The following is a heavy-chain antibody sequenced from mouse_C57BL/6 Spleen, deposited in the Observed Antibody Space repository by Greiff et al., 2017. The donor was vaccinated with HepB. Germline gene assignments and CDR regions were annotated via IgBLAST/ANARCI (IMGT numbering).Heavy chain of an antibody. CDR3: ARGRGGSDY. CDR2: ISDGGSYT. Sequence: EVKLMESGGGLVKPGGSLKLSCAASGFTFSSYAMSWVRQTPEKRLEWVATISDGGSYTYYPDNVKGRFTISRDNAKNNLYLQMSHLKSEDTAMYYCARGRGGSDYWGQGTTLTVSS. CDR1: GFTFSSYA. J-gene: IGHJ2*01. V-gene: IGHV5-4*03.